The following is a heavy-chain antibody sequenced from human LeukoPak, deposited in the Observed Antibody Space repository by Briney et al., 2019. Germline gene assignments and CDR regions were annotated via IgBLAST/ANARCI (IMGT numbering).Heavy chain of an antibody. CDR1: GDSVSSNSAA. J-gene: IGHJ4*02. CDR2: TYYRSKWYN. V-gene: IGHV6-1*01. D-gene: IGHD3-22*01. CDR3: ARAYYYDSSGYYSSYYFDY. Sequence: SQTLLLTCAISGDSVSSNSAAWNWIRQSPSRGLECLGRTYYRSKWYNDYAVSVKSRITINPDTSKNQFSLHLNSVTPEDTAVYYCARAYYYDSSGYYSSYYFDYWGQGTLVTVSS.